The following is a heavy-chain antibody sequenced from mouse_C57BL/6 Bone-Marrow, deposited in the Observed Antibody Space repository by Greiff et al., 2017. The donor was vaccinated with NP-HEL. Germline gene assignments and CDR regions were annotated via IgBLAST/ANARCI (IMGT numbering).Heavy chain of an antibody. Sequence: VQLQQPGAELVRPGTSVKLSCKASGYTFTSYWMHWVKQRPGQGLEWIGVIDPSDSYTNYNQKFKGKATLTVDTSSSTAYIQLSSLTSEDSAVYYCARDYYYGSGFAYWGQGTLVTVSA. D-gene: IGHD1-1*01. J-gene: IGHJ3*01. CDR3: ARDYYYGSGFAY. CDR2: IDPSDSYT. V-gene: IGHV1-59*01. CDR1: GYTFTSYW.